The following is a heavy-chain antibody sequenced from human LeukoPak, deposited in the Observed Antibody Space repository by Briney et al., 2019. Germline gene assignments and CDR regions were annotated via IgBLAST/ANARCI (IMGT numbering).Heavy chain of an antibody. J-gene: IGHJ3*02. CDR1: GYTFTGYY. CDR3: ARGGGIWSGSHYDAFDI. D-gene: IGHD3-3*01. V-gene: IGHV1-2*02. CDR2: INPNSGGT. Sequence: WASVKVSCKASGYTFTGYYMHWVRQAPGQGLEWMGWINPNSGGTNYALKFQGRVTMTRDTSISTAYMELSRLRSDDTAVYYCARGGGIWSGSHYDAFDIWGQGTMVTVSS.